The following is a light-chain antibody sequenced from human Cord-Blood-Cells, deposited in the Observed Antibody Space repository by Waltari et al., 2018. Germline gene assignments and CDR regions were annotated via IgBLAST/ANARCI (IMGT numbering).Light chain of an antibody. CDR3: CSYAGSSDVV. CDR2: EGS. V-gene: IGLV2-23*01. J-gene: IGLJ2*01. CDR1: SSDVGSYNL. Sequence: QSALTQPASVSGSPGQSITISCTGTSSDVGSYNLVSWYPQNPGKAPKLMIYEGSKRPSGVSNRFSGSKSGNTASLTISGLQAEDEADYYCCSYAGSSDVVFGGGTKLTVL.